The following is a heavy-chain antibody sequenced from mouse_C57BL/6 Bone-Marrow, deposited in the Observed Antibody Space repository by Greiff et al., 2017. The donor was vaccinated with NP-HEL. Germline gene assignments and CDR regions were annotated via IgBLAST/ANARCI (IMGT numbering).Heavy chain of an antibody. D-gene: IGHD3-3*01. Sequence: EVQGVESGGDLVKPGGSLKLSCAASGFTFSSYGMSWVRQTPDKRLEWVATISSGGSYTYYPDSVKGRFTISRDNAKNTLYLQMSSLKSEDTAMYYCARQAPRDYYFDYWGQGTTLTVSS. CDR1: GFTFSSYG. CDR3: ARQAPRDYYFDY. CDR2: ISSGGSYT. J-gene: IGHJ2*01. V-gene: IGHV5-6*01.